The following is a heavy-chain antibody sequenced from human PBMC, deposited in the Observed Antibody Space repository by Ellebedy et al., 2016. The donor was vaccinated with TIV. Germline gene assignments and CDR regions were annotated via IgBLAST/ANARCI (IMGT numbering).Heavy chain of an antibody. J-gene: IGHJ4*02. CDR3: ARLYSSCWYYEIRKYYFDY. D-gene: IGHD6-19*01. CDR1: GGSFSGCY. CDR2: INHSGST. Sequence: MPSETLSLTCAVYGGSFSGCYWSWIRQPPGKGLEWIGEINHSGSTNYNPSLKSRVTISVDTSKNQFSLKLSSVTAADTAVYYCARLYSSCWYYEIRKYYFDYWGQGTLVTVSS. V-gene: IGHV4-34*01.